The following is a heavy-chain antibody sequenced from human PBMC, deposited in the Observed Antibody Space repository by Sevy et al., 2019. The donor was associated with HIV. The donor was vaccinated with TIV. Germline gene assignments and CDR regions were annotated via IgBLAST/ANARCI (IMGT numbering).Heavy chain of an antibody. J-gene: IGHJ4*02. CDR2: ISDDSRYI. CDR1: GFTFRTYS. CDR3: ARDFTIFGVVSGIDY. D-gene: IGHD3-3*01. V-gene: IGHV3-21*04. Sequence: GGSLRRSCAASGFTFRTYSMNWVRQAPGKGLEWLSSISDDSRYIYYSDSVKGRFTISRANAKNLLFLQMNNLMVEDTAIYYCARDFTIFGVVSGIDYWGQGNLDTVSS.